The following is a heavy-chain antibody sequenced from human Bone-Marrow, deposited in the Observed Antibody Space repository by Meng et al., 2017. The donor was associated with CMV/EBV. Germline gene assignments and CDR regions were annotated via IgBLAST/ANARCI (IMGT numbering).Heavy chain of an antibody. V-gene: IGHV4-59*13. J-gene: IGHJ4*02. Sequence: GSLRLSCTVSGDSISNYYWSWIRQPPGKGLEWIGYIYYNGNTNYNPSLKSRVTMSEDTSKNQFSLKLSSVTAADTAVYYCARDPASSTWGEWGQGTLVNVSS. CDR2: IYYNGNT. D-gene: IGHD6-13*01. CDR1: GDSISNYY. CDR3: ARDPASSTWGE.